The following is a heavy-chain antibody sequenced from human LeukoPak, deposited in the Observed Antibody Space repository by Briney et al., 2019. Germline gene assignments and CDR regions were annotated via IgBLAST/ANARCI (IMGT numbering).Heavy chain of an antibody. CDR2: INPNSGGT. Sequence: GASVKVSRKASGYTFTGYYMHWVRQAPGQGLEWMGWINPNSGGTNYAQKFQGRVTMTRDTSISTAYMELSRLRSDDTAVYYCARVVGYYGSGSPSPWGQGTLVTVSS. J-gene: IGHJ5*02. D-gene: IGHD3-10*01. V-gene: IGHV1-2*02. CDR3: ARVVGYYGSGSPSP. CDR1: GYTFTGYY.